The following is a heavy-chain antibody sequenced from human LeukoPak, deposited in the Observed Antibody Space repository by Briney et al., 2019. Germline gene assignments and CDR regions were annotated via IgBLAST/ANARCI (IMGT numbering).Heavy chain of an antibody. J-gene: IGHJ1*01. CDR2: MSGSGDST. V-gene: IGHV3-23*01. CDR3: ARGLYSSSWYYFRH. Sequence: PGGSLRLSCAASGFTFSGPAMNWVRQAPGKGLEWVSTMSGSGDSTSYADSVKGRFTISRDNSKNTLYLQMNSLRAEDTAVYYCARGLYSSSWYYFRHWGQGTLVTVSS. D-gene: IGHD6-13*01. CDR1: GFTFSGPA.